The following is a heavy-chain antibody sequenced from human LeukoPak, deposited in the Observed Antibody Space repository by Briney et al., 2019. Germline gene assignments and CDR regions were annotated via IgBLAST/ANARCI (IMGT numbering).Heavy chain of an antibody. J-gene: IGHJ4*02. CDR1: EFTFSSYG. CDR2: IRYDGSNK. D-gene: IGHD3-3*01. V-gene: IGHV3-30*02. Sequence: GGSLRLSCAASEFTFSSYGMHWVRQAPGKGLEWVAFIRYDGSNKYYADSVKGRFTISRDNSKNTLYLQMNSLRAEDTAVYYCAKNGVVITYYFDYWGQGTLVTVSS. CDR3: AKNGVVITYYFDY.